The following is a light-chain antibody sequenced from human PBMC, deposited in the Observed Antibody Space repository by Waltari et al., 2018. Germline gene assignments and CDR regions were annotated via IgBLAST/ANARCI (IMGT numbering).Light chain of an antibody. CDR3: QQYNSYT. V-gene: IGKV1-5*01. CDR2: DAS. CDR1: QSYGSW. J-gene: IGKJ2*01. Sequence: DIQMTQSPSTLSASVGDRVTIPCRACQSYGSWLAVYQKKPGKAHKILTYDASSLESGVPARFSGSGSGTEFTLTISSLQPDDFATYYCQQYNSYTFGQGTKLEIK.